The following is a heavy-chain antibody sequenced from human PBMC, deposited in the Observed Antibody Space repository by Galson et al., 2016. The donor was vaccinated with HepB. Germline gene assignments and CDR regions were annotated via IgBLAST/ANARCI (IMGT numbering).Heavy chain of an antibody. CDR3: ARGGIVGAIFDY. D-gene: IGHD1-26*01. CDR1: GFTFSSYS. J-gene: IGHJ4*02. V-gene: IGHV3-21*01. CDR2: ISSSSYI. Sequence: SLRLSCAASGFTFSSYSMNWVRQAPGKGLEWVSSISSSSYIYYADSVKGRFNIARDNAKNSLYLQMNSRRAVDTAVYYCARGGIVGAIFDYWGQGTLVTVSS.